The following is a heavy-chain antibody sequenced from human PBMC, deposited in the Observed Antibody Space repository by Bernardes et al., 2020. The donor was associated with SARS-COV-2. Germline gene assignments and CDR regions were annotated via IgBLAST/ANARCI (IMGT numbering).Heavy chain of an antibody. CDR2: IYYSGST. D-gene: IGHD2-8*02. CDR1: GGAIRSSY. V-gene: IGHV4-59*01. J-gene: IGHJ5*02. Sequence: SETLSLTCTVSGGAIRSSYWSWIRQPPGPGLEWIGHIYYSGSTNYNPSLKSRVTISGDTSKNQVSLKMTSVTAEDTAVYYCARGIGSPGLGSYNWFDPWGQGTLVTVSS. CDR3: ARGIGSPGLGSYNWFDP.